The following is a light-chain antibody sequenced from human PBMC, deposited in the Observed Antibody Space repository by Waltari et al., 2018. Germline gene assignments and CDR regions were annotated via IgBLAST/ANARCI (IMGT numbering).Light chain of an antibody. CDR3: QQSYRSPYT. CDR2: AAS. Sequence: ERVKNTCRASHTISTYLNWYHHKPGKAPSLLILAASRLHTGVPSRFSGSGSETDFTLTISGLQPEDFGTYYCQQSYRSPYTFAQGTRLEMK. J-gene: IGKJ2*01. CDR1: HTISTY. V-gene: IGKV1-39*01.